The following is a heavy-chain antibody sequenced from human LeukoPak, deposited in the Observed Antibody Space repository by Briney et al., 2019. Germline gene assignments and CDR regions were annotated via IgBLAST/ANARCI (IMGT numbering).Heavy chain of an antibody. V-gene: IGHV3-49*04. CDR1: GVPFGDYS. D-gene: IGHD5-12*01. Sequence: GRSLRLSCTASGVPFGDYSTSWVRQAPGKGLEWVGIIRSRASGGTTDYAASVKGRFTISRDDSKRIAYLQMNTLKTEHPAVYSCPRDWAVATAAFDSWGQGTLIPVSS. J-gene: IGHJ4*02. CDR3: PRDWAVATAAFDS. CDR2: IRSRASGGTT.